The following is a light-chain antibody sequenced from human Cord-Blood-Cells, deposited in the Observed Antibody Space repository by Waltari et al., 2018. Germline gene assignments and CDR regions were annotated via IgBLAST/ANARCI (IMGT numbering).Light chain of an antibody. J-gene: IGLJ1*01. CDR2: GTN. CDR1: SRRSYY. V-gene: IGLV3-19*01. Sequence: SSELTQDPAVSVALGQTVRLTCQGDSRRSYYASWYQQMPGQAHVLAICGTNNRPTGIPDRFAGSRSGKTASLTSTGAQAEDEADYYCNSRDSSGNQYVFGTGTKVTVL. CDR3: NSRDSSGNQYV.